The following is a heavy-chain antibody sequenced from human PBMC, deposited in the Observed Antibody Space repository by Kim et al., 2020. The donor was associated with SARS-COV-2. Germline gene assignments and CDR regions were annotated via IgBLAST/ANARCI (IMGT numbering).Heavy chain of an antibody. V-gene: IGHV3-7*03. Sequence: GGSLRLSCAASGFTFSSYWMSWVRQAPGKGLEWVANIKQDGSEKYYVDSVKGRFTISRDNAKNSLYLQMNSLRAEDTAVYYCAREIAHIAAAGFDDGMDVWGQGTTVTVSS. CDR1: GFTFSSYW. J-gene: IGHJ6*02. D-gene: IGHD6-13*01. CDR2: IKQDGSEK. CDR3: AREIAHIAAAGFDDGMDV.